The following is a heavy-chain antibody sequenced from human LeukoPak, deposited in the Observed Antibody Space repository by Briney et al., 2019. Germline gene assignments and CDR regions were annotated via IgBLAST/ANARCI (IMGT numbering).Heavy chain of an antibody. V-gene: IGHV3-48*02. CDR2: ISSSSSTI. Sequence: GGSLRLSCAASGFTFSSYSMNWVRQAPGKGLEWVSYISSSSSTIYYADSVKGRFTISRDNAKNSLYLQVNSLRDEDTAVYYCARAPPWWELPSSFDYWGQGTLVTVSS. D-gene: IGHD1-26*01. J-gene: IGHJ4*02. CDR1: GFTFSSYS. CDR3: ARAPPWWELPSSFDY.